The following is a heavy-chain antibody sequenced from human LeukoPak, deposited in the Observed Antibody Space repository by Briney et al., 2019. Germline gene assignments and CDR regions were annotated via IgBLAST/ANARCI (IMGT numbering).Heavy chain of an antibody. V-gene: IGHV3-74*01. CDR1: GFTFSSYW. J-gene: IGHJ4*02. D-gene: IGHD3-10*01. Sequence: GRSLGLSCTTSGFTFSSYWMHWVRQAPGKGLVWVSRINTDGSSTSYADSVKGRFTISRDNAKNTLYLQMNSLRAEDTAVYYCTRDRVIMVRGAESLFGYWGQGTLVTVSS. CDR3: TRDRVIMVRGAESLFGY. CDR2: INTDGSST.